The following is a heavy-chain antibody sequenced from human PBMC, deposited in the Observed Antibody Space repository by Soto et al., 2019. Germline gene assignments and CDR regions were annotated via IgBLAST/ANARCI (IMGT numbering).Heavy chain of an antibody. CDR2: IFHSGKT. Sequence: PSETLSLTCAVSGGAISSSNWWTWVRQSPGKGLEWIGEIFHSGKTNYNSSLKSRVTIFVDKSRNEFSLMLTSVTAADTAVYYCARRTGAAVLPPSYYSYFGLDVWGQGTTVTVSS. J-gene: IGHJ6*02. V-gene: IGHV4-4*02. CDR1: GGAISSSNW. CDR3: ARRTGAAVLPPSYYSYFGLDV. D-gene: IGHD6-13*01.